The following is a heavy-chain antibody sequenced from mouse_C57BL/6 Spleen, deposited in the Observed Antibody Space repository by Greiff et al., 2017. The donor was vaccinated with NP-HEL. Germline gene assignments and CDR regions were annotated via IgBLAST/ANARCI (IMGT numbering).Heavy chain of an antibody. CDR1: GYSFTGYY. J-gene: IGHJ4*01. D-gene: IGHD2-2*01. V-gene: IGHV1-42*01. CDR3: ARSGYGYDHAMDY. CDR2: INPSTGGT. Sequence: EVQLQQSGPELVKPGASVKISCKASGYSFTGYYMNWVKQSPEKSLEWIGEINPSTGGTTYNQKFKAKATLTVDKSSSTAYMQLKSLTSEDSAVYYCARSGYGYDHAMDYWGQGTSVTVSS.